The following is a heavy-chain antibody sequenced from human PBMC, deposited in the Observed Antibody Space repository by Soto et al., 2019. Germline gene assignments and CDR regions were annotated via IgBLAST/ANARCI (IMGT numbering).Heavy chain of an antibody. CDR2: ISYDGGNQ. CDR3: ARGPVTQPSFIDH. Sequence: GWSLRLSCEASGFTFSSYPMHWVRQAPGKGLEWVTVISYDGGNQYYADSVKGRFTISRDNSKDTLYLQMHSLRSDDTAVYFCARGPVTQPSFIDHWGQGTLVTVSS. V-gene: IGHV3-30-3*01. CDR1: GFTFSSYP. J-gene: IGHJ4*02. D-gene: IGHD4-4*01.